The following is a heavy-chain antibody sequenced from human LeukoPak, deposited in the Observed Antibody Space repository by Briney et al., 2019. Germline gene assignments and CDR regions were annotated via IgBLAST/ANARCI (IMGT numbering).Heavy chain of an antibody. D-gene: IGHD3-10*01. CDR3: AREKLVRRNNWFDP. CDR2: ISSSSSTI. CDR1: GFTFSSYS. V-gene: IGHV3-48*01. Sequence: GGSLRLSCAASGFTFSSYSMNWVRQAPGKGLEWISYISSSSSTIYYADSVKGRFTISRDNAKNSLYLQLNSLRAEDTAVYYCAREKLVRRNNWFDPWGQGTLVTVSS. J-gene: IGHJ5*02.